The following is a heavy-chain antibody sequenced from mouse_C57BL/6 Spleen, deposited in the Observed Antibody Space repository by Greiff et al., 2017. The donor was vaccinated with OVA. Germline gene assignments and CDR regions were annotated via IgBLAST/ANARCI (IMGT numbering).Heavy chain of an antibody. Sequence: EVKLVESGGGLVQPGGSMKLSCVASGFTFSNYWMNWVRQSPEKGLEWVAQIRLKSDNYATHYAESVKGRFTISRDDSKSSVYLQMNNLRAEDTGIYYCTGGNDDYDVGVLYWYFDVWGTGTTVTVSS. CDR1: GFTFSNYW. D-gene: IGHD2-4*01. CDR3: TGGNDDYDVGVLYWYFDV. CDR2: IRLKSDNYAT. V-gene: IGHV6-3*01. J-gene: IGHJ1*03.